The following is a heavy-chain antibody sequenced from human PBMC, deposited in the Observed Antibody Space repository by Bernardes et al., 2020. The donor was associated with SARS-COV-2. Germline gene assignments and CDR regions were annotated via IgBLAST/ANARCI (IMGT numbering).Heavy chain of an antibody. D-gene: IGHD4-17*01. CDR2: INPNSGGT. Sequence: AKASCKASGYTFTGYYMHWVRQAPGQGLEWMGWINPNSGGTNYAQKFQGRVTMTRDTSISTAYMELSRLRSDDTAVYYCARDQRTTVTTMGYWGQGTLVTVSS. V-gene: IGHV1-2*02. CDR1: GYTFTGYY. CDR3: ARDQRTTVTTMGY. J-gene: IGHJ4*02.